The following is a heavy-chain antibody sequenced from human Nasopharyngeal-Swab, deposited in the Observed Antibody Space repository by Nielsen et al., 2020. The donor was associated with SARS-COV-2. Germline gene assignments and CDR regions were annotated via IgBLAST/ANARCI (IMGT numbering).Heavy chain of an antibody. CDR2: IQYDGSIK. J-gene: IGHJ5*02. V-gene: IGHV3-33*02. CDR1: GFTFSSYG. CDR3: ARGPSLGWFDP. Sequence: GGSLRLSCAPSGFTFSSYGMHWVRQAPGKGLEWVAAIQYDGSIKYYADSVKGRFTISRDDATNTPFLQMNSLRADDTGVYYCARGPSLGWFDPWGQGTLVTVSS.